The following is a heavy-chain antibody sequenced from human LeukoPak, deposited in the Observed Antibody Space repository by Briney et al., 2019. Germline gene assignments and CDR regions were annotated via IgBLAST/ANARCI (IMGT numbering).Heavy chain of an antibody. CDR2: INPNSGGT. D-gene: IGHD6-19*01. J-gene: IGHJ3*02. CDR3: ARALRWDSSSAFDI. CDR1: GYAFTGYY. V-gene: IGHV1-2*02. Sequence: ASVKVSCKASGYAFTGYYMHWVRQAPGQGLEWMGRINPNSGGTNYAQKFRGRVTMTRDTSITTAYMELSSLRSDDTAVYYCARALRWDSSSAFDIWGQGTMVTVSS.